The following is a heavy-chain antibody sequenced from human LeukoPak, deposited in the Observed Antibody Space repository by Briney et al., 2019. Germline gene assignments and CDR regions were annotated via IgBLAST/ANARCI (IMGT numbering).Heavy chain of an antibody. CDR2: MNPNSGNT. Sequence: ASVKVSCKASGYTFTSYDINWVRQATGQGLEWMGWMNPNSGNTGYAQKFQGRVTMTRNTSISTAYTELSSLRSEDTAVYYCARGWATSVLTGYFYYYGMDVWGQGTTVTVSS. J-gene: IGHJ6*02. CDR3: ARGWATSVLTGYFYYYGMDV. D-gene: IGHD3-9*01. V-gene: IGHV1-8*01. CDR1: GYTFTSYD.